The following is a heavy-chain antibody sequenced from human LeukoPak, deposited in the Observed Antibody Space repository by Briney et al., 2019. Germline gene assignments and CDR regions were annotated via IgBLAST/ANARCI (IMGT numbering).Heavy chain of an antibody. V-gene: IGHV3-30*18. Sequence: ERSLRLSCAASGFTFSSYGMHWVRQAPGKGLEWVAVISSDGSNKYYADSVKGRFTISRDNSKNTLYLQMNSLRAEDTAVYYCAKDLRAVAGPFDCWGQGTLVTVSS. CDR3: AKDLRAVAGPFDC. D-gene: IGHD6-19*01. CDR1: GFTFSSYG. CDR2: ISSDGSNK. J-gene: IGHJ4*02.